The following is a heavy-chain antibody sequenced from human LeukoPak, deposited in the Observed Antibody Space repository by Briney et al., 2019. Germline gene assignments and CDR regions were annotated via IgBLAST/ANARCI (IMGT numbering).Heavy chain of an antibody. CDR2: ISGSGGST. Sequence: HLGGSLRLSCAASGITFSSHAMSWVRQAPGKGLEWVSVISGSGGSTYYADSVKGRFTISRDNSKNTMYLQMNTLRAEDTALYYSAKDYWEGTRVNWGQGTLVTVSS. V-gene: IGHV3-23*01. D-gene: IGHD1-26*01. CDR3: AKDYWEGTRVN. CDR1: GITFSSHA. J-gene: IGHJ4*02.